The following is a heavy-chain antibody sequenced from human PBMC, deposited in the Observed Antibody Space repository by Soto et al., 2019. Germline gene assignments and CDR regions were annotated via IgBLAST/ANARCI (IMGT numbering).Heavy chain of an antibody. CDR2: ISYDGSNK. CDR1: GFTFSSYA. D-gene: IGHD2-2*01. V-gene: IGHV3-30-3*01. Sequence: GGSLRLSCAASGFTFSSYAMHWVRQAPGKGLEWVAVISYDGSNKYYADSVKGRFTISRDNSKNTLYLQMNSLRAEDTAVYYCARDRGMIVVVPAAHPTDPPFDYWGQGTLVTVSS. J-gene: IGHJ4*02. CDR3: ARDRGMIVVVPAAHPTDPPFDY.